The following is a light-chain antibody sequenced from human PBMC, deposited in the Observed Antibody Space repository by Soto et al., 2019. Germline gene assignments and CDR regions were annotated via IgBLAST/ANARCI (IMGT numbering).Light chain of an antibody. CDR1: QTLGRNY. CDR3: QQYDNFPQT. V-gene: IGKV3-20*01. J-gene: IGKJ1*01. CDR2: RIS. Sequence: ETVLTQSPGTLSMSPGETATLSCRASQTLGRNYLAWYQQKPGQAPRLLIHRISIRAAGISDRFSGSASGTAFTLTIRRLEPEDFAIYYCQQYDNFPQTFGQGTRVDIK.